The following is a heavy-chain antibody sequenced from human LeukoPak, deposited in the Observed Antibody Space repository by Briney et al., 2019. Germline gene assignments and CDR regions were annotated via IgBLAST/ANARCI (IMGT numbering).Heavy chain of an antibody. Sequence: ASVTVSCKASGYTFISYDIDWVRQATGQGLEWMGWMSPKSGNTDYAQKFQGRVTMTRDTSISTAYMELSRLRSDDTAVYYCARFRYSGYYFDYWGQGTLVTVSS. CDR3: ARFRYSGYYFDY. CDR1: GYTFISYD. J-gene: IGHJ4*02. CDR2: MSPKSGNT. D-gene: IGHD2-21*01. V-gene: IGHV1-8*01.